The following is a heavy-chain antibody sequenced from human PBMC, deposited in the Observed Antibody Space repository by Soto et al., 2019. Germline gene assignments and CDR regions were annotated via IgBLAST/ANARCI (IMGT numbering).Heavy chain of an antibody. CDR2: INPNSGGT. D-gene: IGHD3-3*01. CDR1: GYTFTGYY. J-gene: IGHJ5*02. Sequence: ASVKVSCKASGYTFTGYYMHWVRQAPGQGLEWMGWINPNSGGTNYAQKFQGWVTMTRDTSISTAYMELSRLRSDDTAVYYCARGMGYARFLEWPPLGPFDPWGQGTLVTVSS. CDR3: ARGMGYARFLEWPPLGPFDP. V-gene: IGHV1-2*04.